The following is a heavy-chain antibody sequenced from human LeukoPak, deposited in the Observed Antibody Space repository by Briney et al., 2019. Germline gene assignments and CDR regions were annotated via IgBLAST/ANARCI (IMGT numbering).Heavy chain of an antibody. CDR3: TRRYSYPYFDY. CDR1: GFTFSTYT. CDR2: ISSSSRTI. D-gene: IGHD5-18*01. V-gene: IGHV3-48*02. J-gene: IGHJ4*02. Sequence: GGSLRLSCAASGFTFSTYTMNWVRQAPGPGVKTVSYISSSSRTIFYADSVKGRFSISRGNAKNSLYLQMNSLRDEDTAVYYCTRRYSYPYFDYWGQGTLVTVSS.